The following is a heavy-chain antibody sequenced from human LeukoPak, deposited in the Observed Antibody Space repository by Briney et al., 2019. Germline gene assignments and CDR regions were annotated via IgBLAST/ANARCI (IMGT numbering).Heavy chain of an antibody. J-gene: IGHJ4*02. V-gene: IGHV3-30-3*01. Sequence: GGSLRLSCAASGFTFSTYFMHWVRQAPGKGLEWVADIASDGSHTFYVESVKGRFTISRDNAKNSLYLQMNSLRAEDTAVYYCARDRYSYGDFDYWGQGTLVTVSS. D-gene: IGHD5-18*01. CDR3: ARDRYSYGDFDY. CDR1: GFTFSTYF. CDR2: IASDGSHT.